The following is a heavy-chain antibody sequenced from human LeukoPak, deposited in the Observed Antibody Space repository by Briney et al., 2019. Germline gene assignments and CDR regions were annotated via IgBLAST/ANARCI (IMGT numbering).Heavy chain of an antibody. J-gene: IGHJ6*02. V-gene: IGHV4-34*01. D-gene: IGHD2-2*01. CDR1: GGSFSGYY. CDR3: ARIYCSSTSCRNYGMDV. Sequence: SETLSLTCAVYGGSFSGYYWSWIRQPPGKGLEWIGQSNDSGSTNYNPSLKSRVTISVDTSKNQFSLKLSSVTAADTAVYYCARIYCSSTSCRNYGMDVWGQGTTVTVSS. CDR2: SNDSGST.